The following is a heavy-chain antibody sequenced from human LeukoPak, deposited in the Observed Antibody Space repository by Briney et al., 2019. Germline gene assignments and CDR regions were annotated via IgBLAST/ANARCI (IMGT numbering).Heavy chain of an antibody. J-gene: IGHJ4*02. CDR1: GFTFSSYG. CDR3: AKSTFEVATMVDY. Sequence: PGGSLRLSCAASGFTFSSYGMHWVRQAPGKGLEWVSGISGSGGSTYYADSVQGRFTISRDNSKNTLYLQMNNLRAEDTALYYCAKSTFEVATMVDYWGQGSLVTVSS. V-gene: IGHV3-23*01. D-gene: IGHD5-12*01. CDR2: ISGSGGST.